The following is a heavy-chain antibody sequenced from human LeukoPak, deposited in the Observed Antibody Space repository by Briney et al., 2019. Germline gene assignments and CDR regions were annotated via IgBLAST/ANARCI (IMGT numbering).Heavy chain of an antibody. V-gene: IGHV3-74*01. CDR3: ARSANYFDTSGQDY. J-gene: IGHJ4*02. D-gene: IGHD3-22*01. CDR2: TIRDDSDT. Sequence: GGSLRLSCAAARFTFSAYWMHWVRQAHGHGLGWVSRTIRDDSDTSYADSVKGGFTISRDKDQSTLYLQMNSLRVEDTAVYYCARSANYFDTSGQDYWGQGTLVTVSS. CDR1: RFTFSAYW.